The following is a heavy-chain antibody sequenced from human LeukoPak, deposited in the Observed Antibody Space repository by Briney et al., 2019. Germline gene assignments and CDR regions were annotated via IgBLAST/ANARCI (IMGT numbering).Heavy chain of an antibody. CDR2: INHSGST. Sequence: SETLSLTCAVYGGSFSGYYWSWIRQPPGKGLEWIGEINHSGSTNYNPSLKSRVTISVDTSKNQFSLKLSSVTAADTAVYYCAGSGFRHSRVDYWGQGTLVTVSS. CDR3: AGSGFRHSRVDY. CDR1: GGSFSGYY. V-gene: IGHV4-34*01. J-gene: IGHJ4*02. D-gene: IGHD6-13*01.